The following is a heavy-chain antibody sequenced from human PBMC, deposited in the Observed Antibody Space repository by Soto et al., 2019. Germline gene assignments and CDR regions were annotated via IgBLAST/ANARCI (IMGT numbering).Heavy chain of an antibody. J-gene: IGHJ4*02. CDR3: AHIMYWRGYFGY. D-gene: IGHD2-8*02. CDR2: IYWDDDK. V-gene: IGHV2-5*02. CDR1: GFSLSTSGLG. Sequence: QITLKESGPTLVKPTQTLTLTCTFSGFSLSTSGLGVGWIRQPPGKALQWLALIYWDDDKRYSPSLKTRLTLTKDTSKTQVLLKMTNMDPVDTATYYWAHIMYWRGYFGYCGQGTLVTVSS.